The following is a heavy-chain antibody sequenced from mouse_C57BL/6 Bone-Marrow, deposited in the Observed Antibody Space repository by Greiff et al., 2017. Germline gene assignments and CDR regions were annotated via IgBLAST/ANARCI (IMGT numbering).Heavy chain of an antibody. CDR2: INTSTGGT. D-gene: IGHD4-1*01. CDR1: GYSFTGYY. Sequence: VQLQQSGPELVKPGASVKISCKASGYSFTGYYMNWVKQSPEKSLEWIGEINTSTGGTTFNQKFKAKATLTVDKSSSTAYMQLKSLTSEDSAVYYCAEANWAWFAYWGQGTLVTVSA. V-gene: IGHV1-42*01. CDR3: AEANWAWFAY. J-gene: IGHJ3*01.